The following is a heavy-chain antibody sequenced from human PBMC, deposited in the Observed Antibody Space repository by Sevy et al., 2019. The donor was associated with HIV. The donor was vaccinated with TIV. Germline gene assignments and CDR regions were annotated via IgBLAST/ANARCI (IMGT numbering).Heavy chain of an antibody. CDR1: GFSLSNYA. V-gene: IGHV3-23*01. J-gene: IGHJ4*02. CDR2: KTGSAGVT. D-gene: IGHD6-6*01. CDR3: AKGRITSIGTLGHFDS. Sequence: GGSLRLSCAASGFSLSNYAMSWVRQAPGKGLEWISTKTGSAGVTYYADSVKGQFSISRDNAKNTLFLQMNSKRAEDTALYYCAKGRITSIGTLGHFDSWGQGTLVTVSS.